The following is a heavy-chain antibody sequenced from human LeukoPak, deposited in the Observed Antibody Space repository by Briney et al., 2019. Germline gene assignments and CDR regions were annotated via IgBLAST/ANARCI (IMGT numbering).Heavy chain of an antibody. CDR1: GFTFDDYG. CDR2: INWNGGST. J-gene: IGHJ4*02. Sequence: GGSLRLSCAASGFTFDDYGMSWVRQAPGKGLEWVSGINWNGGSTGYADSVKGRFTISRDNAKNSLYLQMNSLRAEDTALYYCARESIGYCSGGSCYPPPDDYWGQGTLVTVSS. V-gene: IGHV3-20*04. D-gene: IGHD2-15*01. CDR3: ARESIGYCSGGSCYPPPDDY.